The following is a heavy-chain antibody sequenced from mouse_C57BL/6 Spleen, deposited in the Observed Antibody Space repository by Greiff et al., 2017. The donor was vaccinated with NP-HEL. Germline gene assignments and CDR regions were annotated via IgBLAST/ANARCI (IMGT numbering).Heavy chain of an antibody. CDR1: GFTFSDYG. CDR2: ISSGSSTI. V-gene: IGHV5-17*01. Sequence: EVMLVESGGGLVKPGGSLKLSCAASGFTFSDYGMHWVRQAPEKGLEWVAYISSGSSTIYYADTVKGRFTISRDNAKNTLFLQMTSLRSEDTAMYYCARGNYGSSRGYAMDYWGQGTSVTVSS. J-gene: IGHJ4*01. CDR3: ARGNYGSSRGYAMDY. D-gene: IGHD1-1*01.